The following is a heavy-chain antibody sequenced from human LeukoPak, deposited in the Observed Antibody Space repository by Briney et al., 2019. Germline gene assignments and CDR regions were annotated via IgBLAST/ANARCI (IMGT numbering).Heavy chain of an antibody. Sequence: SETLSLTCAVYGGSFSGYYWSWIRQPPGKGLEWIGEINHSGSTNYNPSLKSRVTISVDTSKNQFSLKLSSVTAADTAVYYCAREDSYYYGSGSYPFDYWGQGTLVTVSS. V-gene: IGHV4-34*01. CDR1: GGSFSGYY. CDR3: AREDSYYYGSGSYPFDY. D-gene: IGHD3-10*01. CDR2: INHSGST. J-gene: IGHJ4*02.